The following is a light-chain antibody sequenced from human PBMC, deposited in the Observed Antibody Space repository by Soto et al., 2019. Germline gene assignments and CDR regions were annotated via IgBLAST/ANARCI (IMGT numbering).Light chain of an antibody. CDR2: KAS. Sequence: DIQMTQSPSTLSASVGDRVTITCRASQSISSWLAWYQQKPGKAPNLLIYKASTLESGVPSRFSGSGSGTEFTLSISRLQPDDSATYYCQQYDSYPLTFGGGT. J-gene: IGKJ4*01. CDR1: QSISSW. CDR3: QQYDSYPLT. V-gene: IGKV1-5*03.